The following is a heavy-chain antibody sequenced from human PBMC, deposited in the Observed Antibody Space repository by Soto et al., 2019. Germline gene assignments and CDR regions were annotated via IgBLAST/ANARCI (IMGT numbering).Heavy chain of an antibody. CDR1: GFTFSSYS. D-gene: IGHD3-9*01. V-gene: IGHV3-21*04. Sequence: GGSLRLSCAASGFTFSSYSMNWVRQAPGKGLEWVSSISSSGSYIYYADSLKGRFTISRDHAKNSLYLQMNSLRAEDTSVYYWARDFGSHGDSLAGYHQKIFDHWGQGTLVTVSA. J-gene: IGHJ4*02. CDR3: ARDFGSHGDSLAGYHQKIFDH. CDR2: ISSSGSYI.